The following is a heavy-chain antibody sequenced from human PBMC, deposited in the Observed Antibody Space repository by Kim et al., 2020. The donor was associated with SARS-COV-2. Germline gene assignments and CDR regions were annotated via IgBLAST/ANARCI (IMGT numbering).Heavy chain of an antibody. CDR2: IYTGATFT. J-gene: IGHJ4*02. CDR1: GFTFSGYE. D-gene: IGHD3-16*01. Sequence: GGSLRLSCVASGFTFSGYEMNWVRRAPGKGLEWVSDIYTGATFTYYADSVKGRFTVSRNNAKNSLFLQMNRLRAEDTAIYYCVRDRLGGGSRGLGYYGQG. CDR3: VRDRLGGGSRGLGY. V-gene: IGHV3-48*03.